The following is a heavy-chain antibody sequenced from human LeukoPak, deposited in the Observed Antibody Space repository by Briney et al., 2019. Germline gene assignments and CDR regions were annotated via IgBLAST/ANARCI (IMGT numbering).Heavy chain of an antibody. CDR1: GFTFNIAW. J-gene: IGHJ4*02. D-gene: IGHD2-21*02. CDR3: TTDSPIVVVTAIQP. V-gene: IGHV3-15*01. Sequence: PGGSLRLSCAASGFTFNIAWMTWVRQAPGKGLEWVGRIKSKTDGGTAEYAAPVKGRFIISRDDSKNTLYLQMNSLETEDTAVYYCTTDSPIVVVTAIQPWGQGTLVTVSS. CDR2: IKSKTDGGTA.